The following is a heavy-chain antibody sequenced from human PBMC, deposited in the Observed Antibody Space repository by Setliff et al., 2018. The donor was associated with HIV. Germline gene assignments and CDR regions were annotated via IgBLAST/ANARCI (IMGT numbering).Heavy chain of an antibody. D-gene: IGHD6-13*01. CDR2: SIPIFGTT. Sequence: SVKVSCKASGGTFSSYTISWVRQAPGQGLALMGGSIPIFGTTNYAQKYQGRVTNTADESTSTAYMELSSLRSEDTAVYYCATDPGYSSTWYSESFQPWGQGTVVTVSS. CDR1: GGTFSSYT. CDR3: ATDPGYSSTWYSESFQP. V-gene: IGHV1-69*13. J-gene: IGHJ1*01.